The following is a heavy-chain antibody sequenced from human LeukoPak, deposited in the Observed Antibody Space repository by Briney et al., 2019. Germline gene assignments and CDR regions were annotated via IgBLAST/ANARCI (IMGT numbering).Heavy chain of an antibody. CDR1: GDSINSYS. J-gene: IGHJ6*03. D-gene: IGHD3-10*01. Sequence: SETLSLTCTVSGDSINSYSWSWIRQPPGKGLEWIGDIYPSGSPNYNPSLKSRVTISLDTSKNQFSLKLISVTAADTAVYYCARDRIDGSGSRYYYYYYMDVWGKGTTVTISS. CDR3: ARDRIDGSGSRYYYYYYMDV. CDR2: IYPSGSP. V-gene: IGHV4-59*01.